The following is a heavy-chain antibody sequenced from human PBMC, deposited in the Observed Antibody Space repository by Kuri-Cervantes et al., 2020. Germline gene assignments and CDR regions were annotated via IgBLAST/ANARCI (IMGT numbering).Heavy chain of an antibody. CDR2: IYTCGST. J-gene: IGHJ5*02. D-gene: IGHD4-17*01. CDR1: GFTVSSNY. Sequence: GESLKISCAASGFTVSSNYMSWVRQAPGKGLEWVSVIYTCGSTYYADSVKGRFTISRDNSKNTLYLQMNSLRAEDTAVYYCAKEGHTGGDYGDNAGSWGQGTLVTVSS. CDR3: AKEGHTGGDYGDNAGS. V-gene: IGHV3-53*01.